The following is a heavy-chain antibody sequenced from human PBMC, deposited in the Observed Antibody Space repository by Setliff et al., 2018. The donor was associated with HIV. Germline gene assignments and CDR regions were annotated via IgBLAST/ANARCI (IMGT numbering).Heavy chain of an antibody. CDR2: VIPIFDKT. J-gene: IGHJ6*03. D-gene: IGHD3-10*01. CDR3: ARDRPHQHYFELYSFYYMEL. CDR1: GGTFSSYA. V-gene: IGHV1-69*13. Sequence: GASVKVSCKASGGTFSSYAISWVRQAPGQGLEWMGGVIPIFDKTTYAQKFQGRVTITADEATNTVFMELSNLRSDDTAVYYCARDRPHQHYFELYSFYYMELWGKGTTVTVSS.